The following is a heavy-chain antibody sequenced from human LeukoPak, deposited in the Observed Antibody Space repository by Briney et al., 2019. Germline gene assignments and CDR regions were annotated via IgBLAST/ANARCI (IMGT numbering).Heavy chain of an antibody. CDR1: GYTFTSYD. D-gene: IGHD3-10*01. V-gene: IGHV1-8*01. J-gene: IGHJ6*02. Sequence: GASVKVSRKASGYTFTSYDINWVRQATGQGLEWMGWMNPNSGNTGYAQKFQGRVTMARNTSISTAYMELSSLRSEDTAVYYCARALRITMVRGVTDGMDVWGQGTTVTVSS. CDR2: MNPNSGNT. CDR3: ARALRITMVRGVTDGMDV.